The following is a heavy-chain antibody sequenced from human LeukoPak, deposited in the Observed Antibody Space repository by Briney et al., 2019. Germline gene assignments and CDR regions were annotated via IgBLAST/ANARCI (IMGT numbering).Heavy chain of an antibody. Sequence: PGGSLRLSCAASGFTFSSYAMHWVRQAPGKGLEWVAVISYDGSNKYYADSVKGRFSISRDNSKNTLYLQMNSLRAEDTAVYYCARVPRGYSYGPLDYWGQGTLVTVSS. D-gene: IGHD5-18*01. J-gene: IGHJ4*02. CDR3: ARVPRGYSYGPLDY. CDR2: ISYDGSNK. CDR1: GFTFSSYA. V-gene: IGHV3-30-3*01.